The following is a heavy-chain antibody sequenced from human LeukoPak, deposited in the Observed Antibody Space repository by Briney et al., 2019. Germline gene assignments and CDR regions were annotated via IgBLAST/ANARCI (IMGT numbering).Heavy chain of an antibody. Sequence: SETLSLTCAVYGGSFSGYYWSWIRQPAGKGLEWIGRIYTSGSTNYNPSLKSRVTMSVDTSKNQFSLKLSSVTAADTAVYYCARHQWVPAFDIWGQGTMVTVSS. CDR2: IYTSGST. CDR1: GGSFSGYY. V-gene: IGHV4-59*10. CDR3: ARHQWVPAFDI. D-gene: IGHD1-26*01. J-gene: IGHJ3*02.